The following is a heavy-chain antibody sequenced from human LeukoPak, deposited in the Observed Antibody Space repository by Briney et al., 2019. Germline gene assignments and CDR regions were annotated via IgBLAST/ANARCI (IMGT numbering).Heavy chain of an antibody. CDR1: GGSISSSNW. CDR2: IYHSGST. CDR3: ARGRYVTTRGGAAAGFLDY. J-gene: IGHJ4*02. V-gene: IGHV4-4*02. D-gene: IGHD6-13*01. Sequence: SETLSLTCAVSGGSISSSNWWSWVRQPPGKGLEWIGEIYHSGSTNYNPSLKSRVTISVDKSKNQFSLKLSSVTAADTAVYYCARGRYVTTRGGAAAGFLDYRGQGTLVTVST.